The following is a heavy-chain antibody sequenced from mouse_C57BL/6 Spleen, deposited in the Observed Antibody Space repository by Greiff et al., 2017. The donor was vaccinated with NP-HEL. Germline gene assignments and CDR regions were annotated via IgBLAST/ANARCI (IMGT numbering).Heavy chain of an antibody. CDR1: GFNIKDDY. J-gene: IGHJ3*01. D-gene: IGHD2-5*01. Sequence: EVQLQQSGAELVRPGASVKLSCTASGFNIKDDYMHWVKQRPEQGLEWIGWIDPENGDTEYASKFQGKATITADTSSNTAYLQLSSLTSEDTAVYYCTTYYSKREAYWGQGTLVTVS. V-gene: IGHV14-4*01. CDR2: IDPENGDT. CDR3: TTYYSKREAY.